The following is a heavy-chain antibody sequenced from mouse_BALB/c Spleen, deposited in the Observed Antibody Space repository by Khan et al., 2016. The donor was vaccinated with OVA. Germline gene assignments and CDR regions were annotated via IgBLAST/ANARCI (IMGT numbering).Heavy chain of an antibody. CDR3: DSSQGIFDGSFAY. CDR2: IWSGGSS. V-gene: IGHV2-4-1*01. CDR1: GFSLTSYG. Sequence: QMQLVESGPGLVQPSQSLSITCTVSGFSLTSYGVHWVRQSPGKGLEWLGVIWSGGSSDYNAAFISRLSISKDNSKSQVFFKMNSLQADDTAIYYSDSSQGIFDGSFAYWGQGTLVTVSA. D-gene: IGHD2-3*01. J-gene: IGHJ3*01.